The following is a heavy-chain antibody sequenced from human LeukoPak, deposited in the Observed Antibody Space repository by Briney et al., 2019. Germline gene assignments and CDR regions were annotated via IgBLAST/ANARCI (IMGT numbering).Heavy chain of an antibody. Sequence: GGSLRLSCAASGFTFDDYAMHWVRQAPGKGLEWVSYISSSGSTIYYADSVKGRFTISRDNAKNSLYLQMNSLRAEDTAVYYCARGGIAVAGTFRYWGQGTLVTVSS. CDR1: GFTFDDYA. J-gene: IGHJ4*02. V-gene: IGHV3-48*03. CDR2: ISSSGSTI. D-gene: IGHD6-19*01. CDR3: ARGGIAVAGTFRY.